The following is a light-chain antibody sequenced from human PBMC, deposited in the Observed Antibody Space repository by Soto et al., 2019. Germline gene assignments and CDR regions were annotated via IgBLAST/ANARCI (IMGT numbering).Light chain of an antibody. CDR3: QPYESSLSGWV. J-gene: IGLJ3*02. Sequence: QSVLTQPPSVSGAPGQRVTISCTGSSSNIGAGYDVHWYQQLPGTAPKLLIYRNNNRPSGVPDRFSGSKSGTSASLAITGLQAEDEADYYCQPYESSLSGWVFGGGTKLTVL. V-gene: IGLV1-40*01. CDR2: RNN. CDR1: SSNIGAGYD.